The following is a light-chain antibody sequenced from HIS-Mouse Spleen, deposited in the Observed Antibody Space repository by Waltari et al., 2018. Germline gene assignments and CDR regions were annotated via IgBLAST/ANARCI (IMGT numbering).Light chain of an antibody. CDR3: AAWDDSLSGPV. J-gene: IGLJ3*02. CDR1: SSNLGSNY. V-gene: IGLV1-47*01. Sequence: QSVLTQPPSASGTPGQRVTISCPLSSSNLGSNYVYWYQQLPGTAPKLLIYRNNQRPSGVPDRFSGSKSGTSASLAISGLRSEDEADYYCAAWDDSLSGPVFGGGTKLTVL. CDR2: RNN.